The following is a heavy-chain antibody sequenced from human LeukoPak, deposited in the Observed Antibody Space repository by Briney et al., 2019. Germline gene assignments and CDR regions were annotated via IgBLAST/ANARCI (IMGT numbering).Heavy chain of an antibody. CDR1: GFTFSSYW. D-gene: IGHD5-18*01. V-gene: IGHV3-7*01. J-gene: IGHJ4*02. CDR3: ARDLSGVTGYTYGRGIDY. CDR2: IKKEGSEK. Sequence: GGSLRLSCAASGFTFSSYWMSWVRQAPGKGLEGGANIKKEGSEKYYVDAVKGRFTISRDNAKSSLYLQMNSMRAEDTAIYYCARDLSGVTGYTYGRGIDYWGQGTLVTVSS.